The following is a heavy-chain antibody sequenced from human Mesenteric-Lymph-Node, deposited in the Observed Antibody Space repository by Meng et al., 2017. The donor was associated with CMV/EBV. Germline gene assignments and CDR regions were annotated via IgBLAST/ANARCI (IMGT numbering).Heavy chain of an antibody. D-gene: IGHD3-22*01. CDR1: FSSYT. CDR2: IIPILGIA. V-gene: IGHV1-69*02. Sequence: FSSYTISWVRQAPGQGLEWMGRIIPILGIANYAQKFQGRVTITADKSTSTAYMELSSLRSEDTAVYYCASQRKTDLLRNYYYYGMDVWGQGTTVTVSS. CDR3: ASQRKTDLLRNYYYYGMDV. J-gene: IGHJ6*02.